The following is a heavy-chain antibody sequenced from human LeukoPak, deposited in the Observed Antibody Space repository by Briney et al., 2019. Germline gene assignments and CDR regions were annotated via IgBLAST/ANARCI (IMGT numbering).Heavy chain of an antibody. CDR3: ARGGTYDILTGYYPSIDY. V-gene: IGHV1-2*02. CDR1: GYTFTGYY. J-gene: IGHJ4*02. D-gene: IGHD3-9*01. CDR2: INPNSGGT. Sequence: GASVKVSCKASGYTFTGYYIHWVRQAPGQGLEWMGWINPNSGGTNYAQKFQGRVTMTRDTSISTAYMELSRLRSDDTAVYYCARGGTYDILTGYYPSIDYWGQGTLVTVSS.